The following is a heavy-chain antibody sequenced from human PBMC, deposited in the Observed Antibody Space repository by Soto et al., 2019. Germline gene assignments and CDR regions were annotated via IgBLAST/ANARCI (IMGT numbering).Heavy chain of an antibody. CDR3: ARGNSGGRRVVPGLNWFDP. Sequence: QVQLVQSGAEVKKPGASVKVSCKASGYTFTGYYMHWVRQAPGQGLEWMGWINPNSGGTNYAQKYQGRVTMTRDTSISTAYMELSRLRSDDTAVYYCARGNSGGRRVVPGLNWFDPWGQGTLVTVSS. CDR1: GYTFTGYY. CDR2: INPNSGGT. D-gene: IGHD2-2*01. J-gene: IGHJ5*02. V-gene: IGHV1-2*02.